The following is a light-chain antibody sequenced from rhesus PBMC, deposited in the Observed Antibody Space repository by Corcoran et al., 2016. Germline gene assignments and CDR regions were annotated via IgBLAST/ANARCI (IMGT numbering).Light chain of an antibody. Sequence: TVVTQSLATLSLSPGERATLSCRASPSVGSYLAWYQPKPGQAPRLLIYGASSRANGIPARFSGSGSGTDFHPTISSLRPEDVGVYYCQQRSNLSPTFGQGTKVEI. V-gene: IGKV3-24*04. CDR3: QQRSNLSPT. J-gene: IGKJ1*01. CDR1: PSVGSY. CDR2: GAS.